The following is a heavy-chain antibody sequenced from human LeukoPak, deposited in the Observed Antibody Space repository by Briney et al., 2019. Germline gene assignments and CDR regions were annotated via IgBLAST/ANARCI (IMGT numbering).Heavy chain of an antibody. CDR3: ARDSDQDWYFDL. Sequence: SVKVSCKASGGTFSSYAISWVRQAPGQGLEWMGGIIPVFGTANYAQKFQGRVTITTDESTSTAYMELSSLRSEDTAVYYCARDSDQDWYFDLWGRGTLVTVSS. J-gene: IGHJ2*01. CDR1: GGTFSSYA. V-gene: IGHV1-69*05. D-gene: IGHD2-2*01. CDR2: IIPVFGTA.